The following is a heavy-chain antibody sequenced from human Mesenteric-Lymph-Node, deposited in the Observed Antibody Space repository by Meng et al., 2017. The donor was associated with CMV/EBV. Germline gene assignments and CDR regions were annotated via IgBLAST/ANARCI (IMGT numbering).Heavy chain of an antibody. J-gene: IGHJ6*02. V-gene: IGHV1-69*05. CDR1: GGPFSTYA. D-gene: IGHD6-6*01. CDR2: IIPLFGTK. CDR3: ARDGEYSSSPAYYYGVEV. Sequence: SVTVSCKASGGPFSTYAISWVRQAPGQGLEWMGGIIPLFGTKRYAQKFQGRVTITTDESTSTAYMELSSLRAEDTAVYYCARDGEYSSSPAYYYGVEVWGQGTTVTVSS.